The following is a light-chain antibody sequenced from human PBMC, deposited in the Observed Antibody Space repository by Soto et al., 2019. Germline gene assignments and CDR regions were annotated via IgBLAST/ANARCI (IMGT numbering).Light chain of an antibody. CDR2: DAS. CDR3: QLRSQWPHLT. Sequence: EIVLTQSPATLSLSPGERATLSCRASQSVSSYLAWYQQKIGQAPRLLIYDASNRATGIPARFSGSGSGTDFTLTITSPKPEDFAVYYCQLRSQWPHLTSGGGTKVEIK. J-gene: IGKJ4*01. CDR1: QSVSSY. V-gene: IGKV3-11*01.